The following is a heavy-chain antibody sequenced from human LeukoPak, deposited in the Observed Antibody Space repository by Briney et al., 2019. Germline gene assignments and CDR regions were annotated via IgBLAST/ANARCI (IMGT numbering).Heavy chain of an antibody. CDR3: AKSLRTRIYYFDY. CDR2: KAFDGSDE. V-gene: IGHV3-30*04. CDR1: GFIFRSYA. D-gene: IGHD1-7*01. J-gene: IGHJ4*02. Sequence: PGGSLRLSCAASGFIFRSYAMNWVRQAPGKGLEWVAVKAFDGSDEYYADSVKGRFTISRDNSKNTLYLQMNSLRGEDTAVYYCAKSLRTRIYYFDYWGQGTLVTVSS.